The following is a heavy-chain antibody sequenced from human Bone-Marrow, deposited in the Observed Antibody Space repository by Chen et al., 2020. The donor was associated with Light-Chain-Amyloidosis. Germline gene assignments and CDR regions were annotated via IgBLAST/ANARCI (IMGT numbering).Heavy chain of an antibody. V-gene: IGHV5-51*01. CDR1: GYTFPNYW. Sequence: EVQLEQSGPEVKKPGESLKISCKGSGYTFPNYWIGWVRQMPGKGLEGMGVIYPYDSDARYSPSFEGQVTISADKSITTAYLQWRSLKASDTAMYYCARRRDGYNFDYWGQGTLVTVSS. CDR2: IYPYDSDA. D-gene: IGHD5-12*01. J-gene: IGHJ4*02. CDR3: ARRRDGYNFDY.